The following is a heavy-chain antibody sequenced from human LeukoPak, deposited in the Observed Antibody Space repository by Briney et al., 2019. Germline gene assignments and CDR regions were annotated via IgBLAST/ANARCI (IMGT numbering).Heavy chain of an antibody. Sequence: ASVKVSCEASGYTFTSYYIHWVRQAPGKGLEWMGGFDPEDGETIYAQKFQGRVTMTEDTSTDTAYMELSSLRSEDTAVYYCATSGVHYYFDYWGQGTLVTVSP. CDR3: ATSGVHYYFDY. CDR1: GYTFTSYY. J-gene: IGHJ4*02. CDR2: FDPEDGET. V-gene: IGHV1-24*01. D-gene: IGHD3-10*01.